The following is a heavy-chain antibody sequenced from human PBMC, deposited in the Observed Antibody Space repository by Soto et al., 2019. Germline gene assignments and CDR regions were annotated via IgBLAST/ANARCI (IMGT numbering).Heavy chain of an antibody. CDR1: GGSISSYY. CDR3: AHLTSTPEYSSSWYDADV. D-gene: IGHD6-13*01. J-gene: IGHJ6*04. Sequence: SETLSLTCTVSGGSISSYYWSWIRQPPGKGLEWIGYIYYSGSTNYNPSLKSRVTISVDTSKNQFSLKLSSVTAADTAVYYCAHLTSTPEYSSSWYDADVWGKGTTVTVSS. CDR2: IYYSGST. V-gene: IGHV4-59*08.